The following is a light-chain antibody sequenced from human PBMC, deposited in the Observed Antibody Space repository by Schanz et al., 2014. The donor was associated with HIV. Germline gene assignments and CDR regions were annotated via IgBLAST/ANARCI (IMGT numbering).Light chain of an antibody. J-gene: IGLJ2*01. CDR3: QSFDSSLSGVV. CDR2: DHN. Sequence: QSVLTQPPSVSGAPGQRVTIACTGSRANIGAGYDVHWYQQLPGAAPKLLIYDHNNRPSGVPDRFSGSKSGTSASLAITGLQAEDEANYYCQSFDSSLSGVVFGGGTKLTVL. CDR1: RANIGAGYD. V-gene: IGLV1-40*01.